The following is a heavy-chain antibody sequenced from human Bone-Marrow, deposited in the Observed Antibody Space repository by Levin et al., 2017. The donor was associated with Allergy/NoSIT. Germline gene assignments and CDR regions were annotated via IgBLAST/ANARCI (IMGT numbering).Heavy chain of an antibody. CDR2: ISSSSHTL. D-gene: IGHD2-21*02. J-gene: IGHJ3*01. CDR1: GFTFGDFS. V-gene: IGHV3-48*04. CDR3: ASPKVTPVLPFDAFDA. Sequence: GGSLRLSCVASGFTFGDFSMNWVRQAPGKGLEWVSFISSSSHTLLYADSVEGRFTISRDNAKNSLYLQMNSLRVEDTAVYYCASPKVTPVLPFDAFDAWGQGTMVTVSS.